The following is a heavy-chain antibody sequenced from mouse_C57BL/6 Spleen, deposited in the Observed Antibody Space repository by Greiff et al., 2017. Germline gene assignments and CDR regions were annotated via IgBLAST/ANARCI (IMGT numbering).Heavy chain of an antibody. CDR2: IDPETGGT. J-gene: IGHJ4*01. V-gene: IGHV1-15*01. Sequence: VQLQQSGAELVRPGASVTLSCKASGYTFTDYEMHWVKQTPVHGLEWIGAIDPETGGTAYNQKFKGKAILTADKSSSTAYMELSSLTSEDAAVYYCTRSFYYKGGWGQGTSVTVSS. CDR1: GYTFTDYE. D-gene: IGHD2-12*01. CDR3: TRSFYYKGG.